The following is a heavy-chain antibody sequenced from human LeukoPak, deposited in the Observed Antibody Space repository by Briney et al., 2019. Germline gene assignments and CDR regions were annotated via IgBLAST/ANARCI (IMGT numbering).Heavy chain of an antibody. J-gene: IGHJ4*02. V-gene: IGHV1-2*02. CDR2: INPNSGGT. CDR3: ARDGDAVMVDFDY. Sequence: ASVTVSCRASGYTFTDYYMYWVRQAPGQGLEWMGWINPNSGGTGYAQKFQGRVTMTRDTSISTAYMELSRLRSDDTALYYCARDGDAVMVDFDYWGQGTLVTVSS. D-gene: IGHD5-18*01. CDR1: GYTFTDYY.